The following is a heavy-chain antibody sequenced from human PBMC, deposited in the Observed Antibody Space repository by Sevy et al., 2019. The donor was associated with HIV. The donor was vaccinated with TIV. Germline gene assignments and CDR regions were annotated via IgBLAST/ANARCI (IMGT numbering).Heavy chain of an antibody. D-gene: IGHD3-10*01. CDR3: ARYYYGSGRLYYYGMDV. V-gene: IGHV4-34*01. CDR1: GVSFSGYY. J-gene: IGHJ6*02. Sequence: SETLSLTCAVYGVSFSGYYWSWIRQPPGKGLEWIGEINLRGSTNYNPSLKSRVTISVDTSNNQYSLKLRSVTAAETAVYYCARYYYGSGRLYYYGMDVWGQGTTVTVSS. CDR2: INLRGST.